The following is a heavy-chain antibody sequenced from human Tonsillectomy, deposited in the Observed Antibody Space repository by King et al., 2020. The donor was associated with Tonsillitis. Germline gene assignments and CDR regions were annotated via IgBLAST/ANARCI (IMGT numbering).Heavy chain of an antibody. Sequence: VQLVESGGGLVQPGGSLRLSCAASGFTFSSYAMSWVRQAPGKGLEWVSAISGSGGITYFADSVKGRFTISRDNSKNTLYLQMHSLRAEDTAVYYCAKTDILTGPRAPDSWGQGTLVTVSS. V-gene: IGHV3-23*04. J-gene: IGHJ4*02. D-gene: IGHD3-9*01. CDR1: GFTFSSYA. CDR3: AKTDILTGPRAPDS. CDR2: ISGSGGIT.